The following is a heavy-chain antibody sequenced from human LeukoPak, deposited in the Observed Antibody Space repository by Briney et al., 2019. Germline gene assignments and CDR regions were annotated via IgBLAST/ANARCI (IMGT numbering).Heavy chain of an antibody. CDR3: ARARFVVSRGTFDY. D-gene: IGHD2-21*01. Sequence: ASVKVSCKASGYTFTSYGISWVRQAPGQGLEWMGWISAYNGNTNYAQKFQGRVTMTTDTSTSTAYMELRSLRSDDTAVYYCARARFVVSRGTFDYWGQGTLVTVSS. CDR1: GYTFTSYG. CDR2: ISAYNGNT. J-gene: IGHJ4*02. V-gene: IGHV1-18*01.